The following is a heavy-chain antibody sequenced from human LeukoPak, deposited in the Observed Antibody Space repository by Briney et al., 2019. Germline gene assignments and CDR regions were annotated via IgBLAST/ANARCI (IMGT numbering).Heavy chain of an antibody. CDR3: AKLAWRTGSMDV. Sequence: SETLSLTCAVYGGSFSGYYWSWIRQPPGKGLEWIGEINHSGSTNYNPSLKSRVTISVDTSKNQFSLKLSSVTAADTAVYYCAKLAWRTGSMDVWGKGTTVTISS. J-gene: IGHJ6*03. CDR2: INHSGST. V-gene: IGHV4-34*01. CDR1: GGSFSGYY. D-gene: IGHD3-10*01.